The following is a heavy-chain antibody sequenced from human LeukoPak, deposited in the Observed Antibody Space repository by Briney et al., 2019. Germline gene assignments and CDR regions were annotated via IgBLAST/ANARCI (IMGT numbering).Heavy chain of an antibody. J-gene: IGHJ5*02. D-gene: IGHD1-26*01. Sequence: ASVKVSCKTSGYTFTSFGISWVRQAPGQGPEWMGWINAYNGNTNYAQKIQGRVTMTTDTSTSTAYMELNSLRSDDTAVYYCARDPRIVGSTPDWFDPWGQGTLVTVSS. CDR3: ARDPRIVGSTPDWFDP. CDR2: INAYNGNT. CDR1: GYTFTSFG. V-gene: IGHV1-18*01.